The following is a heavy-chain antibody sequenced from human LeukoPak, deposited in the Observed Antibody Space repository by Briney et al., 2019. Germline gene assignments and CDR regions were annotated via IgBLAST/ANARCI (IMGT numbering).Heavy chain of an antibody. D-gene: IGHD6-6*01. V-gene: IGHV4-30-2*01. CDR1: GGSISSGGYY. CDR3: ARHPLRGQLADY. Sequence: PSETLSLTCTVSGGSISSGGYYWSWIRQPPGKGLEWIGYIYHSGSTYYNPSLKSRVTISVDRSKNQFSLKLSSVTAADTAVYYCARHPLRGQLADYWGQGTLVTVSS. CDR2: IYHSGST. J-gene: IGHJ4*02.